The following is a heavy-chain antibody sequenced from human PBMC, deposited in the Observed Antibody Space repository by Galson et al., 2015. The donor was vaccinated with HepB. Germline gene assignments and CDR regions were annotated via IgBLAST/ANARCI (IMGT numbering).Heavy chain of an antibody. CDR2: IKQDGSEK. CDR3: ARDGPGAYCGGDCYSPEYFQH. D-gene: IGHD2-21*02. Sequence: SLRLSCAASGFTFSSYWMSWVRQAPGKGLEWVANIKQDGSEKYYVDSVKGRFTISRDNAKNSLYLQMNSLRAEDTAVYYCARDGPGAYCGGDCYSPEYFQHWGQGTLVTVSS. CDR1: GFTFSSYW. V-gene: IGHV3-7*03. J-gene: IGHJ1*01.